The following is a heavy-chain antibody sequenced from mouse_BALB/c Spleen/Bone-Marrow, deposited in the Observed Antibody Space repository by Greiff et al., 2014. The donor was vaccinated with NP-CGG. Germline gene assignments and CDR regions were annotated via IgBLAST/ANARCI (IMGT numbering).Heavy chain of an antibody. CDR2: IDTSDSYT. CDR1: GHTFTDYW. V-gene: IGHV1-69*01. D-gene: IGHD1-1*02. J-gene: IGHJ3*01. CDR3: ARSDYGFGPLPY. Sequence: QVQLQQPGAELVMPGASVKMSCKASGHTFTDYWMHWVKQRPGQGLEWIGAIDTSDSYTSYNQKFKGKATLTVDESSSTAYMQLSSLTSEDSAVYYCARSDYGFGPLPYWGQGTLVTVSA.